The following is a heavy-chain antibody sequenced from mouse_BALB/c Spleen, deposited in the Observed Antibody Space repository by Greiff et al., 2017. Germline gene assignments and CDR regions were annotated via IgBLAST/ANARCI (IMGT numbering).Heavy chain of an antibody. Sequence: EVQLQQSGAELVRPGALVKLSCKASGFNIKDYYMHRVKQRPEQGLEWIGWIDPENGNTIYDPKFQGKASITADTSSNTAYLQLSSLTSEDTAVYYCARSGVNSRFAYWGQGTLVTVSA. J-gene: IGHJ3*01. CDR1: GFNIKDYY. D-gene: IGHD4-1*02. V-gene: IGHV14-1*02. CDR3: ARSGVNSRFAY. CDR2: IDPENGNT.